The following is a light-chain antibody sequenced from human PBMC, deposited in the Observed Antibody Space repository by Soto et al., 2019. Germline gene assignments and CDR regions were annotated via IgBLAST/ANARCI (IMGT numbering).Light chain of an antibody. Sequence: DIQMTQSPSSLSASVEDRVIITCRASQSISNHLNWYQQKPGKAPKLLIFAASSLQSGVPSRFSGSRSGPDFTLTISSLQPEDFATYYCQQYGSSPLTFGGGTKVEIK. CDR3: QQYGSSPLT. CDR1: QSISNH. V-gene: IGKV1-39*01. CDR2: AAS. J-gene: IGKJ4*01.